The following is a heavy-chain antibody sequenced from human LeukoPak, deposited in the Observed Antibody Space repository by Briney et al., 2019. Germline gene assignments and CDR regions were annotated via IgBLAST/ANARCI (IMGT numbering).Heavy chain of an antibody. V-gene: IGHV1-24*01. CDR2: FDPGFAEP. J-gene: IGHJ6*03. D-gene: IGHD1-1*01. Sequence: GASVKVSCKVSGYTLTEVSIHWVRQAPGKGLEWMGRFDPGFAEPIYAQKFRGRVTLTEDTTTNTAHMGLSRLRPQDTAVYYCATDPPKVQHGPDSHSYMDVWGKGPTVTVSS. CDR3: ATDPPKVQHGPDSHSYMDV. CDR1: GYTLTEVS.